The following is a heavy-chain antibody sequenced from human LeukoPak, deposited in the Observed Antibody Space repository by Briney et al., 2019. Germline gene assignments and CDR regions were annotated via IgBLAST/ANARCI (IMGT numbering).Heavy chain of an antibody. D-gene: IGHD3-22*01. J-gene: IGHJ4*02. Sequence: PGGSLRLSCAASGFTFSSYWMHWVRQAPGKGLVWVSRINSDGSSTSYADSVKGRFTISRDNAKNTLYLQMNSLRAEDTAVYYCASLESRITMIVVPDWGQGTLVTVSS. CDR2: INSDGSST. CDR3: ASLESRITMIVVPD. V-gene: IGHV3-74*01. CDR1: GFTFSSYW.